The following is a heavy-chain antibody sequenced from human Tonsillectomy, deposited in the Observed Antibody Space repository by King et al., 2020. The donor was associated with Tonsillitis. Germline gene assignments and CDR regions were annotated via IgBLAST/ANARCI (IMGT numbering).Heavy chain of an antibody. CDR2: IYSAGST. V-gene: IGHV3-53*04. D-gene: IGHD6-13*01. Sequence: VQLVESGGGLVQPGGSLRLSCAASEFTVSSNYMSWVRQAPGKGLEWVSLIYSAGSTTYADSVKGRFTISRHDSKNILYLQMNRLRDEDTDVYYWATHGHSSRRWALDIWGQGTTVTVSS. CDR1: EFTVSSNY. J-gene: IGHJ3*02. CDR3: ATHGHSSRRWALDI.